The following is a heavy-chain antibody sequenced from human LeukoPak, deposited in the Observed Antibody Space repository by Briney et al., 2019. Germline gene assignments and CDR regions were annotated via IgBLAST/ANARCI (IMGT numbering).Heavy chain of an antibody. Sequence: PSETLSLTCTVSGGSISSYYWNWIRQPPGKGLEWIGYIYYSGSTNYNSSLKSRVTISVDKSKNQFSLKLSSVTAADTAVYYCARDSALSVAGTDFHYYYMDVWGKGTTVTVSS. CDR2: IYYSGST. CDR3: ARDSALSVAGTDFHYYYMDV. J-gene: IGHJ6*03. CDR1: GGSISSYY. V-gene: IGHV4-59*12. D-gene: IGHD6-19*01.